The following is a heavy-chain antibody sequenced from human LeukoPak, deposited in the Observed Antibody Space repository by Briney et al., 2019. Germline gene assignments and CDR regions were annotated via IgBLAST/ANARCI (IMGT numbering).Heavy chain of an antibody. CDR3: ARDSIAAAGTLPY. V-gene: IGHV1-2*06. CDR2: INPNSGGT. J-gene: IGHJ4*02. Sequence: ASVKVSCKASGYTFTGYYMFWLRQAPGQGLEWMGRINPNSGGTNYAQKFQGRVTMTRDTSISTAYMELSRLRSDDTAVYYCARDSIAAAGTLPYWGQGTLVTVSS. CDR1: GYTFTGYY. D-gene: IGHD6-13*01.